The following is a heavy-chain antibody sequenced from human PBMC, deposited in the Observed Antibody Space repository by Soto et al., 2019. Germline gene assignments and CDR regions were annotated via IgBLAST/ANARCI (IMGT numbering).Heavy chain of an antibody. Sequence: GGSLRLSCAASGFTFSSYAMSWVRQAPGKGLEWVSAISGSGGSTYYADSVKGRFTISRDNSKNTLYLQMNSLRAEDTAVYYCARGSRLYYDSSGYYYFDYWGQGTLVTVSS. CDR2: ISGSGGST. J-gene: IGHJ4*02. CDR3: ARGSRLYYDSSGYYYFDY. D-gene: IGHD3-22*01. CDR1: GFTFSSYA. V-gene: IGHV3-23*01.